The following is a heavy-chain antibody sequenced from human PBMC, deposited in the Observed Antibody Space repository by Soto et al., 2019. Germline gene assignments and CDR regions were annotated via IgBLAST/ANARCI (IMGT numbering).Heavy chain of an antibody. Sequence: QVQLQESGPGLVKPSETLSLTCTVSGCSISSYDWSWIRQPPGKGLEWSGYIYYSGSTNYNPSLESRVTISVDPSKNQFSLKLSSVTAADTAVYYCARRYCSSTSCYGDAFAIWGQGTIVTVSS. CDR3: ARRYCSSTSCYGDAFAI. D-gene: IGHD2-2*01. CDR2: IYYSGST. J-gene: IGHJ3*02. V-gene: IGHV4-59*08. CDR1: GCSISSYD.